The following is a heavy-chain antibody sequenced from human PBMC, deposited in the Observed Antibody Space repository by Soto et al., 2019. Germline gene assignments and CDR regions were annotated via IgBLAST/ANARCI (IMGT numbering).Heavy chain of an antibody. CDR1: GFTFSSYA. V-gene: IGHV3-30-3*01. CDR3: QSSSIAAAGPFDY. CDR2: TSYDGSNK. D-gene: IGHD6-13*01. J-gene: IGHJ4*02. Sequence: GGSLRLSCAASGFTFSSYAMHWVRQAPGKGLEWVAVTSYDGSNKYYADSVKGRFTISRDNSKNTLYLQMNSLRAEDTAVYYCQSSSIAAAGPFDYWGQGTLVTVSS.